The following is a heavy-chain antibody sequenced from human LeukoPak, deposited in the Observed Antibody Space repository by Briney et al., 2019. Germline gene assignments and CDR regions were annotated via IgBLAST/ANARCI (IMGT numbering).Heavy chain of an antibody. V-gene: IGHV4-39*07. CDR3: ARVWFGELLS. CDR2: IYYSGST. CDR1: GGSISSSSYY. J-gene: IGHJ4*02. D-gene: IGHD3-10*01. Sequence: SETLSLTCTVSGGSISSSSYYWGWIRQPPGKGLEWIGSIYYSGSTYYNPSLKSRVTISVDTSKNQFSLKLSSVTAADTAVYYCARVWFGELLSWGQGTLVTVSA.